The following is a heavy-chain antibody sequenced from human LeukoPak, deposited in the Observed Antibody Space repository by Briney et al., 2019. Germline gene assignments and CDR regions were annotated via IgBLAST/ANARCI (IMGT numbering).Heavy chain of an antibody. CDR3: ARTRAAVTTKAGAFDI. Sequence: GASVKVSCKASGYTSTSYAMHWVRQAPGQRLEWMGWINAGNGNTKYSQKFQGRVTITRDTSASTAYMELSSLRSEDTAVYYCARTRAAVTTKAGAFDIWGQGTMVTVSS. J-gene: IGHJ3*02. D-gene: IGHD4-17*01. CDR1: GYTSTSYA. V-gene: IGHV1-3*01. CDR2: INAGNGNT.